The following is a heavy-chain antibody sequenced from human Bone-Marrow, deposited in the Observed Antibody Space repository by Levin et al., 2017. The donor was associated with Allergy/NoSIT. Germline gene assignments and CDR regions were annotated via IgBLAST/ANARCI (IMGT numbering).Heavy chain of an antibody. CDR2: INHSGST. CDR1: GGSFSGYY. V-gene: IGHV4-34*01. Sequence: SETLSLTCAVYGGSFSGYYWSWIRQPPGKGLEWIGEINHSGSTNYNPSLKSRVTISVDTSKNQFSLKLSSVTAADTAVYYCASTDSGSYQFDYWGQGTLVTVSS. CDR3: ASTDSGSYQFDY. D-gene: IGHD1-26*01. J-gene: IGHJ4*02.